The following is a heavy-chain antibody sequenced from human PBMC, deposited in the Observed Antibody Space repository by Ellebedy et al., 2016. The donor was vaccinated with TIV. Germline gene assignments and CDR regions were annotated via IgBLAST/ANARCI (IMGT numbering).Heavy chain of an antibody. Sequence: AASVKVSCKASGYTFTSYAMHWLRQAPGQGLEWMGWINPNSGGTNYAQKFQGWVTMTRDTSISTAYMELSRLRSDDTAVYYCARGGENYASNFDYWGQGTLVTVSS. CDR3: ARGGENYASNFDY. CDR2: INPNSGGT. CDR1: GYTFTSYA. V-gene: IGHV1-2*04. J-gene: IGHJ4*02. D-gene: IGHD1-7*01.